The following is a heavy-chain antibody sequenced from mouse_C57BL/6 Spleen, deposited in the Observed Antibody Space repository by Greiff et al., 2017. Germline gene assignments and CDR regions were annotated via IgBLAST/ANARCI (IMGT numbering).Heavy chain of an antibody. D-gene: IGHD2-3*01. CDR3: TRDGYAMDC. CDR2: ISSGGDYI. CDR1: GFTFSSYA. V-gene: IGHV5-9-1*02. Sequence: EVQVVESGEGLVKPGGSLKLSCAASGFTFSSYAMYWVRQTPEKRLEWVAYISSGGDYIYYADTVKGRFIISRDNARNNLYLQMSSLKSEDTALFYCTRDGYAMDCWGQGTSVTVSS. J-gene: IGHJ4*01.